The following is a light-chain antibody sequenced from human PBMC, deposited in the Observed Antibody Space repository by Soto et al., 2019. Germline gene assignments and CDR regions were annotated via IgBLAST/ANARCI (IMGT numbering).Light chain of an antibody. V-gene: IGLV3-25*03. J-gene: IGLJ2*01. CDR1: ALPKQY. CDR2: KDN. Sequence: SYELTQPPSVSVSPGQTARIACSGDALPKQYAYWYQQKPGQAPVLVIYKDNERPSGIPERFSGSKSGNTASLTISGLQTEDEAYYYCTSYTNINSLLFGGGTKLTVL. CDR3: TSYTNINSLL.